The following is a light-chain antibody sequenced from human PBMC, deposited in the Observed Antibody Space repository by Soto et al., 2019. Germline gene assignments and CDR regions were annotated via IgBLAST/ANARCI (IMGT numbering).Light chain of an antibody. CDR1: QSISSW. CDR2: DAS. Sequence: DIQMTQSPSTLSASVGYRVTITCRASQSISSWLAWYQQKPGKAPKLLIYDASSLESGVPSRFSGSGSGTEFTLTISSLQPDDFATYYCQQYNSYSTFGQGNKVDIK. V-gene: IGKV1-5*01. CDR3: QQYNSYST. J-gene: IGKJ1*01.